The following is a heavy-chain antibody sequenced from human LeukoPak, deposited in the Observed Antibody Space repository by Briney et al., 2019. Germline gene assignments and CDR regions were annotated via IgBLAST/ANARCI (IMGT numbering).Heavy chain of an antibody. CDR2: IYYTGSN. Sequence: PSQTLSLTCTVSGGSISSGDSYWSWIRQPPGQGLEWIGYIYYTGSNDYNPSLKSRVSISVDTSKNQFSLKLSSVTAADTAVYYCARGGGVRGVPDTFDVWGQGTMVTVSS. J-gene: IGHJ3*01. CDR3: ARGGGVRGVPDTFDV. CDR1: GGSISSGDSY. D-gene: IGHD3-10*01. V-gene: IGHV4-30-4*01.